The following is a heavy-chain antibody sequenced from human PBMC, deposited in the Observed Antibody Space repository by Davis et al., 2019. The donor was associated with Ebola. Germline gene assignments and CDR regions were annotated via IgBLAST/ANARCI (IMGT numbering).Heavy chain of an antibody. J-gene: IGHJ4*02. CDR3: ARVRGSGWYFDY. V-gene: IGHV3-30*04. D-gene: IGHD6-19*01. CDR2: ISYDGSNK. CDR1: GFTFSSYA. Sequence: GESLKISCAASGFTFSSYAMHWVRQAPGKGLEWVAVISYDGSNKYYADSVKGRFTISRDNAKSSLYLQMNSLRDEDTAVYYCARVRGSGWYFDYWGQGTLVTVSS.